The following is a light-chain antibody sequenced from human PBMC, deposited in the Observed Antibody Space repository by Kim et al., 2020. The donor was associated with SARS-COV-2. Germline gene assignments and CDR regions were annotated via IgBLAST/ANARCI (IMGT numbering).Light chain of an antibody. CDR1: SSDVGGYNY. V-gene: IGLV2-8*01. CDR3: SSYAGSDNWV. CDR2: EVS. Sequence: QSALTQPPSASGSPGQSVTISCTGTSSDVGGYNYVSWYQHHPGKTPKLMIYEVSKRPSGVPDRFSGSRSANTASLTVSGLQAEDEADYYCSSYAGSDNWVFGGGTQLTVL. J-gene: IGLJ3*02.